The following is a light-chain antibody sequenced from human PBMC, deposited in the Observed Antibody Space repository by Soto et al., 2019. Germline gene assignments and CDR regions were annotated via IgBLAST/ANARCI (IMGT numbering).Light chain of an antibody. CDR1: QSVSSD. CDR3: QQYNNWPPAYT. CDR2: GAS. J-gene: IGKJ2*01. Sequence: EVVMTQSPATLSVSPGERATLSCRASQSVSSDLAWYQQKPAQAPRLLIYGASTRATGIPERFSGSGSGTEFTLTIGSLQSEDFAVYYCQQYNNWPPAYTFGQGTKVDIK. V-gene: IGKV3-15*01.